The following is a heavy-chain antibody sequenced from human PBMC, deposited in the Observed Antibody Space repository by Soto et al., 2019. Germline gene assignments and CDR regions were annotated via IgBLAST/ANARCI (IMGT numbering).Heavy chain of an antibody. CDR1: GFTFSGSA. CDR2: IRSKVNSYAT. J-gene: IGHJ6*02. V-gene: IGHV3-73*02. CDR3: TNPHIYDGMAV. D-gene: IGHD2-21*01. Sequence: EVQLVESGGGLVQPGGSLKLSCAASGFTFSGSAMHWVRQASGKGLEWVGRIRSKVNSYATAYAASVKGRFTISRDDSKNTAYLQMNSLKTEVTAVYFFTNPHIYDGMAVWGQGTTVTVSS.